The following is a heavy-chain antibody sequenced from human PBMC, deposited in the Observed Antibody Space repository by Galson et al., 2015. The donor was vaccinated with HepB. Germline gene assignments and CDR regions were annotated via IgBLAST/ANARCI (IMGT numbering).Heavy chain of an antibody. CDR1: GFTFSSYG. Sequence: SLRLSCAASGFTFSSYGMHWVRQAPGKGLEWVAVISYDGSNKYYADSVKGRFTISRDNSKNTLYLQMNSLRAEDTAVYYCAKEESGGMTTVNAGDYWGQGTLVTVSS. D-gene: IGHD4-17*01. CDR3: AKEESGGMTTVNAGDY. J-gene: IGHJ4*02. V-gene: IGHV3-30*18. CDR2: ISYDGSNK.